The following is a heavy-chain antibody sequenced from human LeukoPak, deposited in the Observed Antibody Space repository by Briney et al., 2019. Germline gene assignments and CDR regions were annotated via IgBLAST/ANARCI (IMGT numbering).Heavy chain of an antibody. J-gene: IGHJ4*02. V-gene: IGHV3-74*01. D-gene: IGHD2-2*01. CDR1: GFTFSSYW. CDR3: AGTSFNDDFDY. Sequence: PGGSLRLSCAASGFTFSSYWMHWVRQAPGKGLVWVSRINSDGSSTSYADSVKGRFTISRDNAKNTLYLQVNSLRAEDTAVYYCAGTSFNDDFDYWGQGTLVTVSS. CDR2: INSDGSST.